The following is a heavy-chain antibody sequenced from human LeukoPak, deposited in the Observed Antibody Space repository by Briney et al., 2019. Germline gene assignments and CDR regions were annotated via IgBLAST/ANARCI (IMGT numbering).Heavy chain of an antibody. Sequence: GGSLRLSCAAFRFTVTNAWMSWVRQTPGKGREWIGRIKSKSDGGTTDYAAPVKGRFTISRDDSKNTMYLQMSILKTEDTAVYYCTTDGGIGPRPIFDYWGQGSLVTVSS. CDR1: RFTVTNAW. V-gene: IGHV3-15*01. J-gene: IGHJ4*02. D-gene: IGHD6-6*01. CDR2: IKSKSDGGTT. CDR3: TTDGGIGPRPIFDY.